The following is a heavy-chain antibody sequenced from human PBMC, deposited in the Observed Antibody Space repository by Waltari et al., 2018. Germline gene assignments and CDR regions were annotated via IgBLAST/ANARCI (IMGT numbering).Heavy chain of an antibody. J-gene: IGHJ5*02. CDR2: INANNDNT. V-gene: IGHV1-18*01. Sequence: VQLVQSGPEVKKPGASVKVSCKASGYTFITYGISWVRQAPGQGLQWMGWINANNDNTKYAEMFQGRVTMTTDTTTTTAYMELRSLRSDDTAVYYCARGSWDCSGGRCYPTGWFDPWGQGTLVTVSS. D-gene: IGHD2-15*01. CDR3: ARGSWDCSGGRCYPTGWFDP. CDR1: GYTFITYG.